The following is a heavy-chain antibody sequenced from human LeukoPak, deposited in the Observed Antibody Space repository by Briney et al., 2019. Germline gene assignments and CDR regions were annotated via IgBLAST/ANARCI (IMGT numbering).Heavy chain of an antibody. CDR3: ARHPLLGSYWYFDL. Sequence: SETLSLTCTVSGGSIRSYYWSWIRQPPGKGLEWIGYIYTSGSTSYNPSLKSRVTISLDTSMNQFSLNLSSVTAADTALYYCARHPLLGSYWYFDLWGRGTLVTVSS. D-gene: IGHD3-10*01. V-gene: IGHV4-4*09. J-gene: IGHJ2*01. CDR1: GGSIRSYY. CDR2: IYTSGST.